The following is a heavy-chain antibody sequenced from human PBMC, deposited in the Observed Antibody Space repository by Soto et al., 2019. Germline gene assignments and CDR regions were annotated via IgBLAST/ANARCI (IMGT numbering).Heavy chain of an antibody. CDR2: IYYSGST. J-gene: IGHJ3*02. Sequence: KLPETLSLTCTVSGGSISSSSYYWGWIRQPPGKGLEWIGSIYYSGSTYYNPSLKSRVTISVDTSKNQFSLKLSSVTAADTAVYYCARGVSGFDIWGQGTMVTVSS. D-gene: IGHD3-10*01. CDR1: GGSISSSSYY. CDR3: ARGVSGFDI. V-gene: IGHV4-39*01.